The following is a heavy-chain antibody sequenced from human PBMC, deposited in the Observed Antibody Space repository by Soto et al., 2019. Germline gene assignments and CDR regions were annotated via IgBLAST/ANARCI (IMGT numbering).Heavy chain of an antibody. Sequence: LSLTCTVSGGSISSYYWSWIRQPPGKGLEWIGYIYYSGSTNYNPSLKSRVTISVDTSKNQFSLKLSSVTAADTAVYYCARDRLYYYGMDVWGQGTTVTVSS. CDR2: IYYSGST. J-gene: IGHJ6*02. CDR1: GGSISSYY. V-gene: IGHV4-59*01. CDR3: ARDRLYYYGMDV.